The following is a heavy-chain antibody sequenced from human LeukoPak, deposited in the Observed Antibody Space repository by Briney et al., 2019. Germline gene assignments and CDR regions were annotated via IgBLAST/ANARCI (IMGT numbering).Heavy chain of an antibody. CDR3: ARAARVTMIVVVSAGAFDI. CDR2: IYTSGST. D-gene: IGHD3-22*01. V-gene: IGHV4-4*08. CDR1: GGSISSYY. Sequence: SETLSLTCTVSGGSISSYYWSWIRQPPGKGLEWIGYIYTSGSTNYNPSLKSRVTISVDTSKNQFSLKLSSVTAADTAVYYCARAARVTMIVVVSAGAFDIWGQGTMVTVSS. J-gene: IGHJ3*02.